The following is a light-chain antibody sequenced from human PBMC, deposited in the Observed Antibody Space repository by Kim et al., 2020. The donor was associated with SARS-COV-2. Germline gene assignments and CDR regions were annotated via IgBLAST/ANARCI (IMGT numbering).Light chain of an antibody. CDR2: DAS. CDR1: QSVRSY. CDR3: HQRSDWPPT. J-gene: IGKJ5*01. V-gene: IGKV3-11*01. Sequence: EIVLTQSPATLSLSPGERATLSCRASQSVRSYLVWYQQKPGQAPRLLFYDASNRATGIPARFSGSGSGTDFTLTISSLEPEDFAVYYCHQRSDWPPTFGQGTRLEIK.